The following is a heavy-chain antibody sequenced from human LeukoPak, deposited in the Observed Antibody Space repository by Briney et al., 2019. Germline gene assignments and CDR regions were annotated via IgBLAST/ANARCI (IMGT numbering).Heavy chain of an antibody. D-gene: IGHD6-13*01. J-gene: IGHJ6*03. CDR3: ATQRGQQREVENYYYYMDV. Sequence: PSETLSLTCTVSGGSISSSSYYWGWIRQPPGKGLEWIGSIYYSGSTYYNPSLKSRVTISVDTSNTQFPLKLSSVTAADTAVYYCATQRGQQREVENYYYYMDVWGKGTTVTVSS. V-gene: IGHV4-39*06. CDR1: GGSISSSSYY. CDR2: IYYSGST.